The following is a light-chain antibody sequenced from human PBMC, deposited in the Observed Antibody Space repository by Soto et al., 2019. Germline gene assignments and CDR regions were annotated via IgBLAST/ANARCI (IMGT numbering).Light chain of an antibody. CDR2: DAS. CDR3: QQYNRYSPRLT. Sequence: DIQMTQSPSTLSASVGDRVTITCRASQRISSGWAWYQQKPGKAPKLLIYDASSVESGVASRFSGSRSGTECTATISSLPTDDFARCYSQQYNRYSPRLTFGGGTKVELQ. V-gene: IGKV1-5*01. CDR1: QRISSG. J-gene: IGKJ4*01.